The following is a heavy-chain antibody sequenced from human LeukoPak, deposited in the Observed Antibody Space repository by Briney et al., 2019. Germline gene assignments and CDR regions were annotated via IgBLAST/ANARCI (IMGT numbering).Heavy chain of an antibody. D-gene: IGHD4-17*01. CDR2: IYYSGST. V-gene: IGHV4-31*03. CDR1: GGSVSSGGYY. CDR3: ARSAQTVTTFPLDY. J-gene: IGHJ4*02. Sequence: SQTLSLTCTVSGGSVSSGGYYWSWLRQHPGQGLEWIGSIYYSGSTYYNPSLQSRVTISVDTSKNHFSLKLSSVTAADTAVYYCARSAQTVTTFPLDYWGQGTLGAVSA.